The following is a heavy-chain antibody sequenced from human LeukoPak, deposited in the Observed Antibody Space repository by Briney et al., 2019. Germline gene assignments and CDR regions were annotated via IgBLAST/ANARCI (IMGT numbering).Heavy chain of an antibody. Sequence: GGSLRLSCAASGFTFSTYAMSWVRQAPGKGLEWVSTFSGRNSNTYYSDSVKVRFTISRDNSKNTLYLQMNSLRAEDTAVYYCAKGSIVATTNFDYWGQGTLVTVSS. CDR1: GFTFSTYA. CDR2: FSGRNSNT. CDR3: AKGSIVATTNFDY. V-gene: IGHV3-23*01. D-gene: IGHD5-12*01. J-gene: IGHJ4*02.